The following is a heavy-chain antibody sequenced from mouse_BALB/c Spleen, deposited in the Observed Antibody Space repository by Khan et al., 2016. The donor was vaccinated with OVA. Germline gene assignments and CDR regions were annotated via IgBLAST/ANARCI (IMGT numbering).Heavy chain of an antibody. CDR2: ISDGGNYT. CDR1: GFTSSDYY. V-gene: IGHV5-4*02. J-gene: IGHJ3*01. CDR3: TGWGYGSGFAY. Sequence: EVELVESGGGLVKPGGSLKLSCAASGFTSSDYYMYWVRQTPEKRLEWVATISDGGNYTNYPDSVKGRFTISRDNAKNNLCLQMSSLKSEDTAMYCCTGWGYGSGFAYWGQGTLVTVSA. D-gene: IGHD1-2*01.